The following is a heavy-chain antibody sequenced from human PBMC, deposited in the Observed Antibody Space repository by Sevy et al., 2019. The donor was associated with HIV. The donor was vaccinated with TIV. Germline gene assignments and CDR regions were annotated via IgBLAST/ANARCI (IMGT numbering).Heavy chain of an antibody. CDR1: GYSFTAYY. V-gene: IGHV1-2*02. CDR2: INPNSGDT. J-gene: IGHJ6*02. CDR3: ARDRMIFGGQGGMDV. D-gene: IGHD3-3*01. Sequence: ASVKVSCKASGYSFTAYYMHWVRQAPGHGLEWMGWINPNSGDTEYAQKFQGRVTMTTGTSINTAYMELSRLRSDETAVFYCARDRMIFGGQGGMDVWGQGTTVTVSS.